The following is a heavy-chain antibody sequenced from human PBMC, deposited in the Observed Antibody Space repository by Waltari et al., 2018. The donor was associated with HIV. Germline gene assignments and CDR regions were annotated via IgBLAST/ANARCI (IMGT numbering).Heavy chain of an antibody. CDR1: GYTFTSYY. J-gene: IGHJ6*02. Sequence: QVQLVQSGAEVKKPGASVKVSCKASGYTFTSYYMHWVRQAPGQGLEWMGIINPSGGSTSYAQKFQGRVTMTRDTATSTVYMELSSLRSEDTAVYYCAREPQDIVVVPAATRGMDVWGQGTTVTVSS. CDR3: AREPQDIVVVPAATRGMDV. D-gene: IGHD2-2*01. V-gene: IGHV1-46*03. CDR2: INPSGGST.